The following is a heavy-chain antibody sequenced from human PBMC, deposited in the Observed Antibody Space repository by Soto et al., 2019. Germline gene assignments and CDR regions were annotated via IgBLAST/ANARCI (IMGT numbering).Heavy chain of an antibody. CDR2: ISGSGGST. D-gene: IGHD3-22*01. J-gene: IGHJ4*02. Sequence: GGSLRLSCVGSGFTFSSDAMSWVRQAPGKGLDWVSAISGSGGSTYYADSVKGRFTISRDNSKNTLYLQMNSLRAEDTALYYCAKVFPYYDSSGYIDYWGPGTLVTVSS. CDR3: AKVFPYYDSSGYIDY. CDR1: GFTFSSDA. V-gene: IGHV3-23*01.